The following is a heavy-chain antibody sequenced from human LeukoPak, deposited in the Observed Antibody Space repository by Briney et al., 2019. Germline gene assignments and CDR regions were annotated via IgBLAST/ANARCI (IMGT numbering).Heavy chain of an antibody. J-gene: IGHJ4*02. V-gene: IGHV3-30*02. CDR2: IRYDGSNK. CDR3: AKEITVPAAFYFDY. D-gene: IGHD2-2*01. Sequence: GGSLRLSCAASGFTFSSYGMHWVRQAPGKGLEWVAFIRYDGSNKYYADFVKGRFTISRDNSKNTLYLQMNSLRAEDTAVYYCAKEITVPAAFYFDYWGQGTLVTVSS. CDR1: GFTFSSYG.